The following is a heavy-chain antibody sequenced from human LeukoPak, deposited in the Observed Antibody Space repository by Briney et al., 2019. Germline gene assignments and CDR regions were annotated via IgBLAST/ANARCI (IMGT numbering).Heavy chain of an antibody. CDR3: ARDPYSGLYGNDYYYYMDV. CDR2: ITSIGTYI. D-gene: IGHD1-26*01. J-gene: IGHJ6*03. Sequence: GGSLRLSWAASGFTFSDYNMNWVRQAPGKAMEWVSSITSIGTYIFYADSVKGRFTISRDNAKNSLYLQMDSLGPEDTAVYYCARDPYSGLYGNDYYYYMDVWGKGTTVTISS. V-gene: IGHV3-21*01. CDR1: GFTFSDYN.